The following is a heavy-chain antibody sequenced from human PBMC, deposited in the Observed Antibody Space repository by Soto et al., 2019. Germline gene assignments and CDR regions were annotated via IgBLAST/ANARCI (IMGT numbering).Heavy chain of an antibody. Sequence: GGSLRLSCAASGFTFSSYEMNWVRQAPGKGLEWVSYISSSGSTIYYADSVKGRFTISRDNAKNSLYLQMNSLRAEDTAVYYCARVSGGTAAYYYYGMDVWGQGTTVTVSS. CDR1: GFTFSSYE. CDR2: ISSSGSTI. V-gene: IGHV3-48*03. J-gene: IGHJ6*02. D-gene: IGHD2-2*01. CDR3: ARVSGGTAAYYYYGMDV.